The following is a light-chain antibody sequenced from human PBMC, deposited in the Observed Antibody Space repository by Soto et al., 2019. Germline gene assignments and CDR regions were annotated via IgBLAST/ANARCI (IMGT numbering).Light chain of an antibody. Sequence: DIPMTQSPSSLSASFGDTVTITFRASQPISSWLAWYQQTPGKAPELLIYAASTLQSGVPSRFSGSGSGTDFTLTISCLQSEDFATYYCQQYYSFPPTFGQGTKVDI. CDR1: QPISSW. J-gene: IGKJ1*01. CDR3: QQYYSFPPT. CDR2: AAS. V-gene: IGKV1-12*01.